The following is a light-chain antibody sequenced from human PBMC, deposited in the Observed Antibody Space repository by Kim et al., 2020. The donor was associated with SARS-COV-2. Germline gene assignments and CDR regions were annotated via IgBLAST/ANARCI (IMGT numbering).Light chain of an antibody. CDR3: QQYYTTLS. V-gene: IGKV4-1*01. Sequence: IVMTQSPDSLAVSLGERATINCKSSQSVLYNSNNKNYLAWYQQKPGQPPKLLIYWASTRESGVPDRFSGSGSGTDFTLTISSLQTEDVAVYYCQQYYTTLSFGGGTKVDIK. CDR1: QSVLYNSNNKNY. J-gene: IGKJ4*01. CDR2: WAS.